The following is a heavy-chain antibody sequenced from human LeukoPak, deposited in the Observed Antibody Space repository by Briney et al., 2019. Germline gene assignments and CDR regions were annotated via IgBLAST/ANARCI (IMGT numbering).Heavy chain of an antibody. V-gene: IGHV3-23*01. CDR2: ISGSGGST. J-gene: IGHJ3*02. Sequence: PGRSLRLSCAASGFTFSSYAMSWVRQAPGKGLEWVSAISGSGGSTYYADSVKGRFTISRDNSKNTLYLQMNSLRAEDTAVYYCAKARGYCSGGSCYSGFHDAFHIWGQGTMVTVSS. CDR1: GFTFSSYA. CDR3: AKARGYCSGGSCYSGFHDAFHI. D-gene: IGHD2-15*01.